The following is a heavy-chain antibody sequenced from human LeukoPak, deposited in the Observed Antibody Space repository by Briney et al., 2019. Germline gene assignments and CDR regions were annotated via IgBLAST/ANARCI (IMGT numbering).Heavy chain of an antibody. CDR2: IYYSGST. J-gene: IGHJ4*02. D-gene: IGHD2-21*01. V-gene: IGHV4-39*01. CDR1: GGSISSSSYY. Sequence: SETLSLSCAVSGGSISSSSYYWGWIPQPPGRGLEWVGSIYYSGSTYYNPCLKSRVTISVGTSKNQFSLKLSSVTAADTAVYYCARVMLYYFDYGGQGTLVTVSS. CDR3: ARVMLYYFDY.